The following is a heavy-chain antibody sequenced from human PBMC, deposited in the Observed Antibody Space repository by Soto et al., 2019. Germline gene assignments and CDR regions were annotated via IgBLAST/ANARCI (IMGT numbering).Heavy chain of an antibody. CDR3: ARLVGRCSSTRCYAGS. D-gene: IGHD2-2*01. V-gene: IGHV4-39*01. J-gene: IGHJ4*02. Sequence: QLQLQESGPGLVKPSETLSLTCTVSGGSISSSSYYWGWIRQPPGKGLEWIGSIYYSGSTYYNPSLQSRVTLSVDTSKNQFSRKLGSVTAADAAVYYCARLVGRCSSTRCYAGSWGQGTLVTVSS. CDR2: IYYSGST. CDR1: GGSISSSSYY.